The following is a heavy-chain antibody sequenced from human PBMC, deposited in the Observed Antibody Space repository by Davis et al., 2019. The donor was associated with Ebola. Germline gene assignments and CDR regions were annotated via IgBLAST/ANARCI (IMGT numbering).Heavy chain of an antibody. CDR2: ISGSGGST. D-gene: IGHD5-18*01. J-gene: IGHJ6*02. Sequence: EGSLRLSCAASGFTFSSYAMSWVRQAPGKGLEWVSAISGSGGSTYYADSVKGRFTISRDNSKNTLYLQMNSLRAEDTAVYYCARGSYGYDYYYGMDVWGQGTTVTVSS. CDR3: ARGSYGYDYYYGMDV. V-gene: IGHV3-23*01. CDR1: GFTFSSYA.